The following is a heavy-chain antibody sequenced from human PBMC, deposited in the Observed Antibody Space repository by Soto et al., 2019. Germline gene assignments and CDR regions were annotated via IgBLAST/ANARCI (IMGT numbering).Heavy chain of an antibody. J-gene: IGHJ5*02. D-gene: IGHD3-22*01. CDR1: GYTFTSYD. Sequence: ASVKVSCKASGYTFTSYDINWVRQATGQGLEWLGWMNPNSGNTGYVEKFQGRVTITRNTSASTAYMELSSLRSEDTAVYYCARPTRYYYDSSGQSAWFDPWGQGTLVTVSS. CDR2: MNPNSGNT. V-gene: IGHV1-8*03. CDR3: ARPTRYYYDSSGQSAWFDP.